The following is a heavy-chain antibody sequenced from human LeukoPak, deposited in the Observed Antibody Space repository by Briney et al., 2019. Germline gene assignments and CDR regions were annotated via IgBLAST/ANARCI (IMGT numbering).Heavy chain of an antibody. CDR1: GFTFSNYG. V-gene: IGHV3-30*02. CDR3: AKDSDTTIVKHFDY. CDR2: IRFDGTNE. D-gene: IGHD5-18*01. J-gene: IGHJ4*02. Sequence: GGSLRLSCAASGFTFSNYGMHWVRQAPGKGLEWVAFIRFDGTNEHYADPVKGRFIDSRDNSKNTLYLQMNSLRPEDTAVYYCAKDSDTTIVKHFDYWGQGTLVTVSS.